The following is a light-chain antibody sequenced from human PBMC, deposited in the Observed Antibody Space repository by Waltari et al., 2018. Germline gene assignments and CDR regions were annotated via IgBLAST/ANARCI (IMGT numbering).Light chain of an antibody. Sequence: QSVVTQPPSASETPGQRVTISCSGSGSNVGRNYVTWYQQVPGTAPKVVIYRNDRRPSGVPDRFSGSNSGTSASLAISGLRSEDEADYYCAVWDDSVSGWVFGGGTKLTVL. CDR1: GSNVGRNY. CDR3: AVWDDSVSGWV. CDR2: RND. J-gene: IGLJ3*02. V-gene: IGLV1-47*01.